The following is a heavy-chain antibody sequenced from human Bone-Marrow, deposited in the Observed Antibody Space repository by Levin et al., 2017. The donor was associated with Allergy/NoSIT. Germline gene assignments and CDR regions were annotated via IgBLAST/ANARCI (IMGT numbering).Heavy chain of an antibody. J-gene: IGHJ4*02. V-gene: IGHV3-48*02. CDR3: ARDTGSAYESTARPDY. Sequence: GESLKISCAASGFTFSTYSMNWVRQAPGKGLECISFISNSGSLIYYADSVKGRFTISRDNAKNSLFLQMNSLRDEDTAVYYCARDTGSAYESTARPDYWGQGTLVTVSS. CDR1: GFTFSTYS. CDR2: ISNSGSLI. D-gene: IGHD5-12*01.